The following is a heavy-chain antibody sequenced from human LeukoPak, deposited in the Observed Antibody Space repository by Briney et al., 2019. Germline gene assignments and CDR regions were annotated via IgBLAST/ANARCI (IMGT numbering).Heavy chain of an antibody. D-gene: IGHD4-23*01. J-gene: IGHJ4*02. CDR2: IKQDGSEK. V-gene: IGHV3-7*01. Sequence: GGSLRLSCAASGFTFSSFWMSWVRQAPGKGLEWVANIKQDGSEKYYVDSVKGRFTISRDNAKNSPYLQMNSLRAEDTAVYYCARDGKRLNFDYWGQGTLVTVSS. CDR3: ARDGKRLNFDY. CDR1: GFTFSSFW.